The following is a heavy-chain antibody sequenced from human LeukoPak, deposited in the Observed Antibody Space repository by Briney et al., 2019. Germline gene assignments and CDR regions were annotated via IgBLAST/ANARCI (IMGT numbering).Heavy chain of an antibody. CDR1: GYIFTSYG. V-gene: IGHV1-18*01. CDR3: ARDSKMIAVALGINV. J-gene: IGHJ6*02. Sequence: ASVKVSSKASGYIFTSYGISWVRQAPGQGLEWMGWISAYNGNTNYAQKLQGRVTMTTDTSTSTAYMELRSLRSDDTAVYYCARDSKMIAVALGINVWGQGTTVTVSS. CDR2: ISAYNGNT. D-gene: IGHD6-19*01.